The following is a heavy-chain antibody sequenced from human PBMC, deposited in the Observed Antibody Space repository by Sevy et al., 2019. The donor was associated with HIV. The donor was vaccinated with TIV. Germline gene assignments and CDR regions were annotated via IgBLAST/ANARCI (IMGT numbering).Heavy chain of an antibody. D-gene: IGHD6-19*01. V-gene: IGHV3-33*08. Sequence: GGSLRLSCAASGFTFSSYGMHWVRQAPGKGLEWVAVIWYDGSNKYYADSVKGRFTISRDNSKNTLYLQMNSLRAEDTAVYYCASDLSSGWYGFDYWGQGTLVTVSS. J-gene: IGHJ4*02. CDR2: IWYDGSNK. CDR3: ASDLSSGWYGFDY. CDR1: GFTFSSYG.